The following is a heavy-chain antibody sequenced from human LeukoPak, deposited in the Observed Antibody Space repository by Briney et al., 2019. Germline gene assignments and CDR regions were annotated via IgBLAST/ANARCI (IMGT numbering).Heavy chain of an antibody. D-gene: IGHD5-12*01. CDR3: ARARDIVATTPFFFDY. Sequence: SETLSLTCTVSGGSISSYYWSWIRQPAGKGLEWIGRIHTTGSTNYNPSLKSRVTMSVDTSKNQFSLKLSSVTAADTAVYYCARARDIVATTPFFFDYWGQGTLVTVSS. J-gene: IGHJ4*02. V-gene: IGHV4-4*07. CDR1: GGSISSYY. CDR2: IHTTGST.